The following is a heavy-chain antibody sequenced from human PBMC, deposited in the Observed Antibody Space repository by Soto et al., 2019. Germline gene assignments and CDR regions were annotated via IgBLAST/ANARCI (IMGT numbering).Heavy chain of an antibody. CDR3: ARVPYGSGSYLKQWDYYYYYMDV. D-gene: IGHD3-10*01. CDR1: GGSISSYY. CDR2: IYYSGST. J-gene: IGHJ6*03. V-gene: IGHV4-59*01. Sequence: SETLSLTCTVSGGSISSYYWSWIRQPPGKGLEWIGYIYYSGSTNYNPSLKSRVTISVDTSKNQFSLKLSSVTAADTAVYYCARVPYGSGSYLKQWDYYYYYMDVWGKGTTVTVSS.